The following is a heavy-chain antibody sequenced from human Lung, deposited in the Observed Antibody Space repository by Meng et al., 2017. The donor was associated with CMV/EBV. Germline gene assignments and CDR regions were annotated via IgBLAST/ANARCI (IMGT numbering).Heavy chain of an antibody. CDR1: GGTFSSYA. CDR2: IIPIFGTA. J-gene: IGHJ6*02. V-gene: IGHV1-69*05. Sequence: SVKVSXKASGGTFSSYAISWVRQAPGQGLEWMGGIIPIFGTANYAQKFQGRVTITTDESTSTAYMELSSLRSEDTAVYYCARSPEFYQLLPGPYYYYGMDVWGQRTTVTVSS. CDR3: ARSPEFYQLLPGPYYYYGMDV. D-gene: IGHD2-2*01.